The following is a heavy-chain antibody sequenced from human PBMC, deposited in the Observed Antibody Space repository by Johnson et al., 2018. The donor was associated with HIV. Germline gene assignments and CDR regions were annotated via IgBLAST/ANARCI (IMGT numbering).Heavy chain of an antibody. CDR2: ISYDGSNK. CDR3: AKGRMGASGTVALEI. CDR1: GFTFSSYG. J-gene: IGHJ3*02. V-gene: IGHV3-30*18. Sequence: QVQLVESGGGVVQPGRSLRLSCAASGFTFSSYGMHWVRQAPGKGLDWVAVISYDGSNKYYADSVKGRFTISRDNSKNTLYLQMNSLGAEDTALYYCAKGRMGASGTVALEIWGRGTMVTVSS. D-gene: IGHD1-26*01.